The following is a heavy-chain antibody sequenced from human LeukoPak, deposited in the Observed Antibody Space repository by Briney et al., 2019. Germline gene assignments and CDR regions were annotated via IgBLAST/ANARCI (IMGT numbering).Heavy chain of an antibody. CDR2: ISGSGGNT. V-gene: IGHV3-23*01. Sequence: GGSLRLSCAASGFTFSSYGMSWVRQAPGKGLEWVSSISGSGGNTYYADSVKGRFTISRHNPNNTLYLQMNSLRAEDTAVYYCAKAVRSTSHYYYYMDVWGKGTTVTVSS. CDR1: GFTFSSYG. CDR3: AKAVRSTSHYYYYMDV. J-gene: IGHJ6*03. D-gene: IGHD3-3*01.